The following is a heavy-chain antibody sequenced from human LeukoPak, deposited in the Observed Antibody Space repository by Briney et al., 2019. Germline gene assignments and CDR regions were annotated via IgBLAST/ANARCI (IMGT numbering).Heavy chain of an antibody. D-gene: IGHD6-13*01. CDR2: IYSGGST. CDR1: GFTVSSNY. J-gene: IGHJ3*02. Sequence: PGGSLRLSCAASGFTVSSNYMSWVRQAPGKGLEWVSVIYSGGSTYYADSVKGRFTISRDNSKNTLYLRMNSLRAEDTAVYYCASALYSSRGDAFDIWGQGTMVTVSS. V-gene: IGHV3-66*02. CDR3: ASALYSSRGDAFDI.